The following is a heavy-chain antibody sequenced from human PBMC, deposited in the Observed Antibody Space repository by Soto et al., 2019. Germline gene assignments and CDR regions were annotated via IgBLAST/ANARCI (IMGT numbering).Heavy chain of an antibody. CDR1: GGSISSGGYY. Sequence: PSETLSLTCTVSGGSISSGGYYWSWIRQHPGKGLEWIGYIYYSGSTYYNPSLKSRVTISVDTSKNQFSLKLSSVTAANTALYYCARDLGHSYGSRCMDGWGQWTTVTVSS. CDR3: ARDLGHSYGSRCMDG. V-gene: IGHV4-31*03. J-gene: IGHJ6*02. CDR2: IYYSGST. D-gene: IGHD5-18*01.